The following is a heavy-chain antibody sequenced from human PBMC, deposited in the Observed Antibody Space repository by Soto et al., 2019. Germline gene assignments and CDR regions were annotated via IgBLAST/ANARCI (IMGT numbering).Heavy chain of an antibody. V-gene: IGHV4-34*01. CDR3: ARGRVGLPRGMY. CDR2: INHSGST. J-gene: IGHJ4*02. CDR1: GGSFSGYY. D-gene: IGHD1-26*01. Sequence: QVQLQQWGAGLLKPSETLSLTCAVYGGSFSGYYWSWIRQPPGKGLEWIGEINHSGSTNYNPSLKSRGTISVDTSKNQFSLELSSVTAADTAVYYCARGRVGLPRGMYWGQGTLVTVSS.